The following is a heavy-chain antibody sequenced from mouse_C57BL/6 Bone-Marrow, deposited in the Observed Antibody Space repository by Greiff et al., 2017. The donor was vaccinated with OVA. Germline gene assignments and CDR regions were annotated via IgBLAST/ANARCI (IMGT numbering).Heavy chain of an antibody. CDR2: IYPGDGDT. Sequence: VQLQESGAELVKPGASVKISCKASGYAFSSYWMNWVKQRPGKGLEWIGQIYPGDGDTNYNGKFKGKATLTADKSSSTAYMQLSSLTSEDSAVYFCARHYSNPYWYFDVWGTGTTVTVSS. CDR1: GYAFSSYW. J-gene: IGHJ1*03. V-gene: IGHV1-80*01. D-gene: IGHD2-5*01. CDR3: ARHYSNPYWYFDV.